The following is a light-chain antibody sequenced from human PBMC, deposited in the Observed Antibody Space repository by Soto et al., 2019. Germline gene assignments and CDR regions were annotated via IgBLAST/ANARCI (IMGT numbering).Light chain of an antibody. V-gene: IGLV2-14*01. Sequence: QSALTQPASVSGSPGQSITISCTGTSSDVGGYNYVSWYQQHPGKAPKLMIYDVSNRPSGVSNRFSGSKSGNTASLTISGRQAEDEADYYCSSYTSSSADVFGTGTKRTVL. CDR1: SSDVGGYNY. CDR3: SSYTSSSADV. CDR2: DVS. J-gene: IGLJ1*01.